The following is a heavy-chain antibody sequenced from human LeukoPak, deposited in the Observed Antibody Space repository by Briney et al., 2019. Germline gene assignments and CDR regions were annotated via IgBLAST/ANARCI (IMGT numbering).Heavy chain of an antibody. J-gene: IGHJ2*01. D-gene: IGHD2-2*01. V-gene: IGHV4-31*03. CDR1: GGSISSVGYY. Sequence: PSETLSLTCTVSGGSISSVGYYWSWIRQHPGKGLEWIGYIYYSGSTYYNPSLKSRVTISVDTSKNQFSLKLSSVTAADTAVYFCARSVVPAAIYDWYFDLWGRGTLVAVSS. CDR3: ARSVVPAAIYDWYFDL. CDR2: IYYSGST.